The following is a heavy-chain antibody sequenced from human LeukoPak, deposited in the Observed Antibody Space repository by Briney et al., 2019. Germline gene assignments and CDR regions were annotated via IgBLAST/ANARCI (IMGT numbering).Heavy chain of an antibody. CDR1: GYSITSGFS. CDR3: AREGAVPGIDP. CDR2: ISHSGST. V-gene: IGHV4-38-2*02. Sequence: PSETLSLTCAVFGYSITSGFSWGWIRPPPGKGLEWIGTISHSGSTDYKSTLESRLTISMDTSKNQFSLRLTSVTAADTAAYYCAREGAVPGIDPWGQGTLVTVSS. J-gene: IGHJ5*02. D-gene: IGHD3-16*01.